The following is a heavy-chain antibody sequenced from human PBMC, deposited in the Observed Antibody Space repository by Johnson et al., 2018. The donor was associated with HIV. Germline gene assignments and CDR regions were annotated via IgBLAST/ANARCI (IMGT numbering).Heavy chain of an antibody. CDR1: GFTFSSYA. V-gene: IGHV3-30*04. Sequence: QVQLVESGGGVVQPGRSLRLSCAASGFTFSSYAMHWVRQAPGKGLEWVAVISYDGSNKYYADSVKGRFTISRDNSKNTLYLQMNSLRAEDTAVYYCARGGGRWWIDAFDSWGQGTMVTVSS. J-gene: IGHJ3*02. CDR3: ARGGGRWWIDAFDS. CDR2: ISYDGSNK. D-gene: IGHD1-26*01.